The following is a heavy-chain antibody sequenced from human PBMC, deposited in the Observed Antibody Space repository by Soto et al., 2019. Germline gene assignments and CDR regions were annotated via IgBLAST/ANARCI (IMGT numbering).Heavy chain of an antibody. CDR3: ARDYYGSGSYYKNYYYYGMDV. V-gene: IGHV4-31*03. Sequence: PSETLSLTCTVSVGSISSGNYYWSWIRQHPGKGLEWIGYIYYSGSTYYNPSLKSRVTISVDTSKNQFSLNLSSVTAADTAVYYCARDYYGSGSYYKNYYYYGMDVWGQGTTVTV. D-gene: IGHD3-10*01. CDR1: VGSISSGNYY. J-gene: IGHJ6*02. CDR2: IYYSGST.